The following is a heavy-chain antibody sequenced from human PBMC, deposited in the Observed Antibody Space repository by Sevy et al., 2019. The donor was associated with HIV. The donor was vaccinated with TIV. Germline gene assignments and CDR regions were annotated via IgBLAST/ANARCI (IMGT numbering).Heavy chain of an antibody. J-gene: IGHJ3*02. D-gene: IGHD5-18*01. V-gene: IGHV3-64D*06. CDR1: GFTFSSYA. CDR3: VKGSYSYGDKDYDAFDI. CDR2: ISSNGGST. Sequence: GGSLRLSCSASGFTFSSYAMHWVRQAPGKGLEYVSAISSNGGSTYYADSVKGRFTISRENSKNTLYLQMSSLRAEDTAVYYCVKGSYSYGDKDYDAFDIWGQGTMVTVSS.